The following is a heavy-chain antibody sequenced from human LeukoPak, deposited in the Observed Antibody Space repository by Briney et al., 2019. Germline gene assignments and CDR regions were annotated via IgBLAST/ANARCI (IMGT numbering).Heavy chain of an antibody. V-gene: IGHV4-39*01. CDR1: GGSISRDTYY. J-gene: IGHJ4*02. CDR2: IYYSGTT. Sequence: PSETLSLTCTVSGGSISRDTYYWSWIRQPPGKRLEWIGIIYYSGTTYYNTSLKSRVTMFVDTSKHQFSLKLTSVTAADTAVYYCARFEDNGDYFDHWGQGTLVTVSS. D-gene: IGHD4-17*01. CDR3: ARFEDNGDYFDH.